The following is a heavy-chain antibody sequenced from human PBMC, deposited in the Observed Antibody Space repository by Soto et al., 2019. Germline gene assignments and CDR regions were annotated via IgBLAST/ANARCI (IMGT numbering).Heavy chain of an antibody. J-gene: IGHJ6*03. CDR3: TTGSRTSCNHYYYYYMDV. CDR1: GFTFSNAW. D-gene: IGHD2-2*01. V-gene: IGHV3-15*01. Sequence: GGSLRLSCAASGFTFSNAWMSWVRQAPGKGLEWVGRIKSKTDGGTTDYAAPVKGRFTISRDDSKNTLYLQMNSLKTEDTAVYYCTTGSRTSCNHYYYYYMDVWGKGTTVTVSS. CDR2: IKSKTDGGTT.